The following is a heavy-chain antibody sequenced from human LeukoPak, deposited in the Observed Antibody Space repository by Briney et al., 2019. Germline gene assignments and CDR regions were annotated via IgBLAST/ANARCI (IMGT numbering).Heavy chain of an antibody. CDR2: IYTSGST. D-gene: IGHD5-24*01. CDR1: GGSISSGSYY. V-gene: IGHV4-61*02. Sequence: PSETLSLTCTVSGGSISSGSYYWSWIRQPAGKGLEWIGRIYTSGSTNYNPSLKSRVTISIDTSKNQFSLKLRSVTAADTAVYYCAREDAEQMDNSFDIWGQGTVVTVSS. CDR3: AREDAEQMDNSFDI. J-gene: IGHJ3*02.